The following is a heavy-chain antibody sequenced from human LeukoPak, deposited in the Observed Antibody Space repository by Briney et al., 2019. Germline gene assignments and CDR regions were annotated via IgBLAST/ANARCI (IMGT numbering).Heavy chain of an antibody. Sequence: ASVKVSCKASGYTFTGYYMHWVRQAPGQGLEWMGWINPNSGGTNYAQKFQGRVTMTRDTSISTAYMELSRLRSDDTAVYYCASLSSSSPSRYYYMDVWGKGTTVTVSS. CDR2: INPNSGGT. J-gene: IGHJ6*03. V-gene: IGHV1-2*02. D-gene: IGHD6-6*01. CDR1: GYTFTGYY. CDR3: ASLSSSSPSRYYYMDV.